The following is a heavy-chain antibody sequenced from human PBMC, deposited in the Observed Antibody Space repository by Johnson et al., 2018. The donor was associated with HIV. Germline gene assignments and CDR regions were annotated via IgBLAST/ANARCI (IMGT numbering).Heavy chain of an antibody. CDR2: IYSGGST. J-gene: IGHJ3*02. CDR3: ERSGWYLRYAFDI. CDR1: AFTVSSNY. V-gene: IGHV3-66*01. Sequence: VQLVESGGGLVQPGGSLRLSCAASAFTVSSNYMSWVRQAPGKGLEWVSVIYSGGSTYYADSVKGRFTISRGNSKNTLYLQMNSLRAEDTAVYYCERSGWYLRYAFDIWGQGTMVSVSS. D-gene: IGHD6-19*01.